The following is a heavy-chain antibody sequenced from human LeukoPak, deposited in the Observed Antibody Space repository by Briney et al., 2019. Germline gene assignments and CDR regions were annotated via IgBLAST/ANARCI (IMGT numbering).Heavy chain of an antibody. CDR1: GYTFTSYA. Sequence: TSVKVSCKASGYTFTSYAMHWVRQAPGQRLEWMGWINAGNGNTKYSQKFQGRVTITRDTSASTAYMELSSLRSEDTAVYYCARDTIVGATGYYFDYWGQGTLVTVSS. D-gene: IGHD1-26*01. CDR3: ARDTIVGATGYYFDY. V-gene: IGHV1-3*01. CDR2: INAGNGNT. J-gene: IGHJ4*02.